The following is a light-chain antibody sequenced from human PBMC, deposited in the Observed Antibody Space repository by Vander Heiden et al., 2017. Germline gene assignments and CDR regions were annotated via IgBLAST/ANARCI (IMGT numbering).Light chain of an antibody. V-gene: IGKV3-20*01. CDR3: QQYGSSPWT. J-gene: IGKJ1*01. Sequence: EIVLTQSPGTLSLSPGERATLSCRASQSVSSSYLAWYQQKPGQATRLLIYGASSRATGIPDRFSGSGSGTDFTLTISRLEHEDVAVYYCQQYGSSPWTFGQGTKVEIK. CDR2: GAS. CDR1: QSVSSSY.